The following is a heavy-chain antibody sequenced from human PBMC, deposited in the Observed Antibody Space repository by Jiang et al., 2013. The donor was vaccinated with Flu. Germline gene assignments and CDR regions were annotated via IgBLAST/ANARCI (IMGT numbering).Heavy chain of an antibody. V-gene: IGHV3-30*03. D-gene: IGHD2-2*01. CDR3: ARGWDVPAAAHFDY. J-gene: IGHJ4*02. Sequence: PGKGLEWVAVISFDGSNKYYVDSVKGRFTISRDNSKNTLYLQMNSLRAEDTAVYYCARGWDVPAAAHFDYWGQGNPGHRLL. CDR2: ISFDGSNK.